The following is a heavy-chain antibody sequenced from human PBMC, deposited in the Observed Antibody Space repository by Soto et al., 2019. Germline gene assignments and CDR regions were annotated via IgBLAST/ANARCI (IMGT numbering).Heavy chain of an antibody. J-gene: IGHJ5*02. CDR1: GYTFTSYG. CDR2: ISAYNGNT. Sequence: QVQLVQSGAEVKKPGASVKVSCKASGYTFTSYGISWVRQAPGQGLEWMGWISAYNGNTNYAQKLRGRVTMTTDTSTSTAYMELRSLRSDDTAVYYCARAQTYYDFWSGLMNWFDPWGQGTLVTVSS. CDR3: ARAQTYYDFWSGLMNWFDP. D-gene: IGHD3-3*01. V-gene: IGHV1-18*01.